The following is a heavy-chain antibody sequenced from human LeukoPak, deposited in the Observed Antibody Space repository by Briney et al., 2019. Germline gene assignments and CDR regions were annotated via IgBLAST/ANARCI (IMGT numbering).Heavy chain of an antibody. D-gene: IGHD5-24*01. V-gene: IGHV3-7*01. CDR3: AAWTDRGYNF. J-gene: IGHJ4*02. CDR2: INPEGSQT. CDR1: GFTFSSSW. Sequence: GESLRLSCAASGFTFSSSWMNRVRQAPGKGLQWVGNINPEGSQTRFVDSVMGRFTMSKDNAKNSLYLQMNSLRVEDTAVFYCAAWTDRGYNFWGQGTVVTVSS.